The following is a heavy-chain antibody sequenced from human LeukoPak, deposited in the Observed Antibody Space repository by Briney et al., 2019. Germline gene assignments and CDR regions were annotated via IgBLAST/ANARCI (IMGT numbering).Heavy chain of an antibody. D-gene: IGHD1/OR15-1a*01. CDR2: ISYDGSNK. Sequence: GGSLRLSCAASGFTFSSYGMHWVRQAPGKGLEWVAVISYDGSNKYYADSVKGRFTISRDNSKNTVYLQINSLRAEDTALYYCAREVAWNSGWYDHWGQGTLVTVSS. CDR1: GFTFSSYG. J-gene: IGHJ5*02. CDR3: AREVAWNSGWYDH. V-gene: IGHV3-30*03.